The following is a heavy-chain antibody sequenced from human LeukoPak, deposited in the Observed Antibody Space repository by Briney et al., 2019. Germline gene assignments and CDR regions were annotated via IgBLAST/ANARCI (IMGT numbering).Heavy chain of an antibody. CDR2: IKQDGSEK. Sequence: PGRSLRLSCAASGFTFSSYWMSWVRQAPGKGLEWVANIKQDGSEKYYVDSVKGRFTISRDNAKNSLYLQMNSLRAEDTAVYYCARDFRPYGSGSYYNYWGQGTLVTVSS. CDR3: ARDFRPYGSGSYYNY. J-gene: IGHJ4*02. V-gene: IGHV3-7*01. CDR1: GFTFSSYW. D-gene: IGHD3-10*01.